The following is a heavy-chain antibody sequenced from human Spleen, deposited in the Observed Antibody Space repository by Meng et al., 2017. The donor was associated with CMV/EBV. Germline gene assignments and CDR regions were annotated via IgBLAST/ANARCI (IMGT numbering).Heavy chain of an antibody. CDR3: ASMDYDFWSGVNWFDP. CDR2: IIHSGST. J-gene: IGHJ5*02. Sequence: SETLSLTCGVFGESFSGYYWSWIRQPPGKGLEWIGEIIHSGSTTYNPSLKSRVTMSVDTSKNHFSLNLTSVTAADTAVYYCASMDYDFWSGVNWFDPWGQGTLVTVSS. D-gene: IGHD3-3*01. CDR1: GESFSGYY. V-gene: IGHV4-34*12.